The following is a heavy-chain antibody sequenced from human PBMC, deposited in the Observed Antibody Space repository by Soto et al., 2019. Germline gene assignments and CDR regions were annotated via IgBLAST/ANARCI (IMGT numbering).Heavy chain of an antibody. J-gene: IGHJ4*02. CDR3: AKDRGIIVTSSGGLDY. D-gene: IGHD6-19*01. CDR2: ISYDGSNK. Sequence: QVQLVESGGGVVQPGRSLRLSCAASGFTFSSYGMHWVRQAPGKGLEWVAVISYDGSNKYYADSVKGRFTISRDNSKNTLYLQMNSLSAEDTAVYYCAKDRGIIVTSSGGLDYWGQGPLVTVSS. V-gene: IGHV3-30*18. CDR1: GFTFSSYG.